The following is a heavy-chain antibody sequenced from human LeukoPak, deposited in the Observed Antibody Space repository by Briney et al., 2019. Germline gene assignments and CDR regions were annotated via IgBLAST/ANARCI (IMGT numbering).Heavy chain of an antibody. Sequence: PSETLSLTCTVSGGSTSRYTYYWGWIRQPPGKGLEWIGSIFYSGITSYNPSLKSRVTISLDTSKSQFSLNLSSVTAADTAVYYCASLYCSSTSCYKEGGGYFDYWGQGTLVTVSS. CDR3: ASLYCSSTSCYKEGGGYFDY. J-gene: IGHJ4*02. CDR1: GGSTSRYTYY. V-gene: IGHV4-39*07. D-gene: IGHD2-2*02. CDR2: IFYSGIT.